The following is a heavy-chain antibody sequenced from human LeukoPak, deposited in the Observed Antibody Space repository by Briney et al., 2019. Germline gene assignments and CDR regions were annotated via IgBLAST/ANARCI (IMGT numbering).Heavy chain of an antibody. CDR1: GGSISSYY. CDR2: IYTSGST. J-gene: IGHJ3*02. CDR3: ARDDFWSGYRAFDI. D-gene: IGHD3-3*01. V-gene: IGHV4-4*07. Sequence: PSETLSLTCTVSGGSISSYYWSWIRQPAGKGLEWIGRIYTSGSTNYIPSLKSRVTMSVDTSKNQFSLKLSSVTAADTAVYYCARDDFWSGYRAFDIWGQGTMVTVSS.